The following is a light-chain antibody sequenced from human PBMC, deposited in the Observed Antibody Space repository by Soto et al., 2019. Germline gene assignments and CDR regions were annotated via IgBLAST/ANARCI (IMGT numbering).Light chain of an antibody. J-gene: IGKJ1*01. CDR3: QQYHIYSGT. Sequence: AIRMTQSPSSFSPSTGDRVPIPCRASQGISSYLAWYQQKPGKAPKLLIYAASTLQSGVPSRFSGSGSGTDFTLTISCLQSEDFATYYCQQYHIYSGTFGQGTKVDIK. CDR2: AAS. CDR1: QGISSY. V-gene: IGKV1-8*01.